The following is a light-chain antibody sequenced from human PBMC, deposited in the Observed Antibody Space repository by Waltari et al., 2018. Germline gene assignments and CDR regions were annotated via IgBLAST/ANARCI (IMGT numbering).Light chain of an antibody. V-gene: IGKV3-20*01. CDR3: QQYGSSPYT. J-gene: IGKJ2*01. CDR1: QSLSSSD. Sequence: EIVLTQSPGSLSLSPGERATLSCRASQSLSSSDLAWYQQKPGQAPRLLIYGASSRATGIPERFSGSGSGTDFTLTISRLEPEDFAVYSCQQYGSSPYTFGQGTKLEIK. CDR2: GAS.